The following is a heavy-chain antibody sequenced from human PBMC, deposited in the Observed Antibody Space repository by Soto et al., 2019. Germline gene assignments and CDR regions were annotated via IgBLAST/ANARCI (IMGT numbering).Heavy chain of an antibody. J-gene: IGHJ4*02. V-gene: IGHV3-64*01. CDR3: ARDARVGATDY. CDR1: GFTFSSYA. CDR2: ISSNGGST. Sequence: EVQLVESGGGLVQPGGSLRLSCAASGFTFSSYAMHWVRQAPGKGLEYVSAISSNGGSTYYANSVKGRFTISRDNSKNTLYLQMGGLRAEDMAVYYCARDARVGATDYWGQGTLVTVSS. D-gene: IGHD1-26*01.